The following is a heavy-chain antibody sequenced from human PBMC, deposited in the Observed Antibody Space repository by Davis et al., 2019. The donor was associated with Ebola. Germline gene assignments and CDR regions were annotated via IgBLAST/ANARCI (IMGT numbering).Heavy chain of an antibody. V-gene: IGHV4-59*03. CDR2: IYYTGSA. J-gene: IGHJ4*02. CDR3: SERGSSV. CDR1: GVSISRHY. Sequence: PSETLSLTCTVSGVSISRHYWSWIRQPPGKKLEWIGSIYYTGSAYYNSSFASRATISVDTSKNQFSLKVTSVTAAGTAMYYCSERGSSVWGQGTLVTVSS. D-gene: IGHD3-10*01.